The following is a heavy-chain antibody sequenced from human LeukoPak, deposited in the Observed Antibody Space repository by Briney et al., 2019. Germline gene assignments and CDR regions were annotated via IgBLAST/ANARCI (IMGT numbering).Heavy chain of an antibody. CDR1: GFTVSSNY. V-gene: IGHV3-66*01. Sequence: GGSLRLSCAASGFTVSSNYMSRVRQAPGKGLEWVSVIYSGGSTYYADSVKGRFTISRDNSKNTLYLQMNSLRAEDTAVYYCAKELSGGWPFDYWGQGTLVTVSS. CDR3: AKELSGGWPFDY. J-gene: IGHJ4*02. D-gene: IGHD6-19*01. CDR2: IYSGGST.